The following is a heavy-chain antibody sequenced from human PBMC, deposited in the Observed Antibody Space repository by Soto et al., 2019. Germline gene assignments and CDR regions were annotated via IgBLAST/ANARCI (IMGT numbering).Heavy chain of an antibody. D-gene: IGHD3-9*01. CDR3: AAHLRSFDLIY. J-gene: IGHJ4*02. CDR1: EFTLSELS. V-gene: IGHV1-24*01. Sequence: ASVKVSCKVSEFTLSELSMHWVRQAPGKGLEWMGGSDPEDGETFSAQKFQGRVTMTEDTSTDTAYMELSSLRSEDTAVYYCAAHLRSFDLIYWGQGALVTVSS. CDR2: SDPEDGET.